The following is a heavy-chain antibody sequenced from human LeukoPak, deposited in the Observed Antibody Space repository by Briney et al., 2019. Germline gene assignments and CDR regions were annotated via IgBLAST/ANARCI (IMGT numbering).Heavy chain of an antibody. J-gene: IGHJ3*02. Sequence: GGSLRLSCAASGFTFSSYSMNWVRQAPGKGLEWASSTSSSSSYIYYADSVKGRFTISRDNAKNSLYLQMDSLRAEDTAVYYCARDRNDAFDIWGQGTMVTVSS. D-gene: IGHD1-1*01. CDR3: ARDRNDAFDI. CDR1: GFTFSSYS. CDR2: TSSSSSYI. V-gene: IGHV3-21*01.